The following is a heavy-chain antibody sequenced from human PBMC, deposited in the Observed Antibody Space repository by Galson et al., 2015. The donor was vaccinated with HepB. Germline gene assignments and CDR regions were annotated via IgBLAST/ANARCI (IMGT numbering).Heavy chain of an antibody. D-gene: IGHD3-9*01. Sequence: SLRLSCAASGFTFSSYSMNWVRQAPGKRLEWVSSISSSSSYIYYADSVKGRFTISRDNDKNSLYLQMNSLRAEDTAVYYCSRDLPYYDILTGLDYYGMDVWGQGTTVTVSS. J-gene: IGHJ6*02. V-gene: IGHV3-21*01. CDR3: SRDLPYYDILTGLDYYGMDV. CDR2: ISSSSSYI. CDR1: GFTFSSYS.